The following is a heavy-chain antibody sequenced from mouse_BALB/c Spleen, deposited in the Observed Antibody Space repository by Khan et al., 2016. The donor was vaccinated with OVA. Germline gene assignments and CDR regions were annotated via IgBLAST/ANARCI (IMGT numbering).Heavy chain of an antibody. Sequence: EVELVESGGDLVKPGGSLKLSCAASGFTFSSYSMSWVRQTPDKRLEWVATISSGGDYTYYPDNVKGRFTISRDNAKNTQYLQMSSLKSEDTAMYYCASHLTGSFAYGGQGTLVTVSA. J-gene: IGHJ3*01. CDR3: ASHLTGSFAY. D-gene: IGHD4-1*01. CDR1: GFTFSSYS. CDR2: ISSGGDYT. V-gene: IGHV5-6*01.